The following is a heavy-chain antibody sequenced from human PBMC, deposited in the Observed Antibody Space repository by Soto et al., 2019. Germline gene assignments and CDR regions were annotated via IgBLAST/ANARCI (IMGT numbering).Heavy chain of an antibody. D-gene: IGHD1-26*01. CDR3: ARGPSSGAFDL. CDR2: TDPSGTMT. Sequence: QVQLVQSGVEVKKPGASVKVSCKASGYTFSDFYLHWLRQAPGQGLEWMALTDPSGTMTRYAQILQGRVAVTTDTATSTVYMDLSNLRSEDTAVYYCARGPSSGAFDLWGQGTMVTVSS. J-gene: IGHJ3*01. CDR1: GYTFSDFY. V-gene: IGHV1-46*01.